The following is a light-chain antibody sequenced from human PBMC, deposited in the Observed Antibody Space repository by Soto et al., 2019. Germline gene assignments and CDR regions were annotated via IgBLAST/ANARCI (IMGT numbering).Light chain of an antibody. J-gene: IGLJ1*01. Sequence: QSVLTQPASVSGSPGQSITISCTGTSSDVGGYNYVSWYQHHPGKAPKLMIFDVSNRPSGVSNRFSGSKSGNTASLTISGLQAEDEADYYCCSYAGSSTDVFGTGTKVTVL. CDR3: CSYAGSSTDV. CDR1: SSDVGGYNY. CDR2: DVS. V-gene: IGLV2-14*03.